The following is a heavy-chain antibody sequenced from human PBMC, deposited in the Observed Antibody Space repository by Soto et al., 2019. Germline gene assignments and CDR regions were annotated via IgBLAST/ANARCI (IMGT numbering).Heavy chain of an antibody. D-gene: IGHD6-19*01. Sequence: LETLSLSCTVSEGYIINISDRRGMIRQPPGKGLEWIGSIYYSGSTYYNPSLKSRVTISVDTSKNQFSLKLSSVTAADTAVYYCARHLFSSGWYLIWGQGTMVTVSS. CDR3: ARHLFSSGWYLI. V-gene: IGHV4-39*01. CDR2: IYYSGST. CDR1: EGYIINISDR. J-gene: IGHJ3*02.